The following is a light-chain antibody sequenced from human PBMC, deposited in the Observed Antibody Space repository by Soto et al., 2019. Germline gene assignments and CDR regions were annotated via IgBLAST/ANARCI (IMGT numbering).Light chain of an antibody. V-gene: IGKV3-15*01. J-gene: IGKJ1*01. CDR1: QSVSSN. Sequence: EIVMTQSPASLSVPPGERAALSCRASQSVSSNLAWYQQKPGQAPRLLIYGASTRAAGIPARFSGSGSGTEFTLTISSVQSEDSAVYYCQQYNDWWTFGQGTKVDIK. CDR2: GAS. CDR3: QQYNDWWT.